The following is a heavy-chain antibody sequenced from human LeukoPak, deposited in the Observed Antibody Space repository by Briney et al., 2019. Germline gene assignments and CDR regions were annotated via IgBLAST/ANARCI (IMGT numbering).Heavy chain of an antibody. V-gene: IGHV3-30*04. D-gene: IGHD5-12*01. J-gene: IGHJ4*02. Sequence: PGRSLRFSCAASGFTFITYAMHWVRQAPGKGLEWVAVISDDGSNKYYADSVKGRFTISRDNSKNTLYLQMNSLRPEDAAVYFCASSRGYSDYDSDYWGQGTLVTVSS. CDR3: ASSRGYSDYDSDY. CDR2: ISDDGSNK. CDR1: GFTFITYA.